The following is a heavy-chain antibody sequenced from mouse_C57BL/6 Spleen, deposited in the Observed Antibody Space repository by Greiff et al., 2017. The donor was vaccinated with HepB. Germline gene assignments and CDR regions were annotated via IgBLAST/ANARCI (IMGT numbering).Heavy chain of an antibody. CDR3: ARYGYYFDY. CDR1: GYTFTDYY. J-gene: IGHJ2*01. Sequence: VQLQQSGAELVRPGASVKLSCKASGYTFTDYYINWVKQRPGQGLEWIARIYPGSGNTYYNEKFKGKATLTAEKSSSTAYMQLSSLTSEDSAVYCCARYGYYFDYWGQGTTLTVSS. V-gene: IGHV1-76*01. D-gene: IGHD2-2*01. CDR2: IYPGSGNT.